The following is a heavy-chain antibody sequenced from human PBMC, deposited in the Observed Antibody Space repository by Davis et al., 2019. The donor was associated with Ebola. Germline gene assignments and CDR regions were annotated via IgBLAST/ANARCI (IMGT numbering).Heavy chain of an antibody. CDR2: IYPGDSDT. CDR3: TRRDFWSGVDY. D-gene: IGHD3-3*01. CDR1: GYSFTHYW. Sequence: GESLKISCQASGYSFTHYWIGWVRQMPGKGLEWMGIIYPGDSDTKYSSSFQGQVTISAAKSISTAYLQWSSLKASDTAMYYCTRRDFWSGVDYWGQGTLVTVSS. J-gene: IGHJ4*02. V-gene: IGHV5-51*01.